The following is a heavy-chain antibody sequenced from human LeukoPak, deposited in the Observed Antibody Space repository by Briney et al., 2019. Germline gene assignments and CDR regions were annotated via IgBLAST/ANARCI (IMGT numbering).Heavy chain of an antibody. CDR3: ARDRADYYDSSGYLYYFDY. CDR2: IKQDGSEK. D-gene: IGHD3-22*01. CDR1: GFTFSSYW. V-gene: IGHV3-7*05. J-gene: IGHJ4*02. Sequence: PGGSLRLSCAASGFTFSSYWMSWVRQAPGKGLEWMANIKQDGSEKYYVDSVKGRFTIPRDNAKNSLYLQMNSLRAEDTAVYYCARDRADYYDSSGYLYYFDYWGQGTLVTVSS.